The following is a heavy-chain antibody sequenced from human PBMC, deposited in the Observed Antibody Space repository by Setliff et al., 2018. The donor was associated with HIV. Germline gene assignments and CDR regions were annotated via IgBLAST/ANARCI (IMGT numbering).Heavy chain of an antibody. CDR2: IRGSGSGDTT. CDR1: GFIFSSYA. CDR3: AREDSSWYGSLDY. D-gene: IGHD6-13*01. J-gene: IGHJ4*02. V-gene: IGHV3-23*01. Sequence: GGSLSLSCAASGFIFSSYAMTWVRRAPGKGLEWVSTIRGSGSGDTTHYADFVKGRFTISRDNSKNTVYLQMNSLRAEDMAIYYRAREDSSWYGSLDYWGQGTPVTVSP.